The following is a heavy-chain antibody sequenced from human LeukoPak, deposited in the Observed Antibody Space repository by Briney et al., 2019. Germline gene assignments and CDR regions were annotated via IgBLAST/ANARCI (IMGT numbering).Heavy chain of an antibody. J-gene: IGHJ4*02. V-gene: IGHV4-4*07. D-gene: IGHD2-15*01. Sequence: PSETLSLTCTVSGDSISGYYWSWIRQPAGKGLEWIGRIYTSGSTNYNPSLKSRVTMSVDTSKNQFSLKLTSVTAADTAVYYCARALYCSGGTCYFDYWGQGTLVTVSS. CDR2: IYTSGST. CDR3: ARALYCSGGTCYFDY. CDR1: GDSISGYY.